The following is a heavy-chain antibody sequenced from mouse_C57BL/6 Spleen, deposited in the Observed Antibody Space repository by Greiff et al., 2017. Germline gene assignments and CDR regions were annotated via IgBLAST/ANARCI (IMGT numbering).Heavy chain of an antibody. Sequence: QVQLQQPGAELVKPGASVKLSCKASGYTFTSYWMHWVKQRPGQGLEWIGMIHPNSGSTNYNEKFKSKATLTVDKSSSTAYMQLSSLTSEDSAVYYCARCGYWGYAMDYWGQGTSVTVSS. CDR1: GYTFTSYW. J-gene: IGHJ4*01. CDR3: ARCGYWGYAMDY. V-gene: IGHV1-64*01. D-gene: IGHD2-3*01. CDR2: IHPNSGST.